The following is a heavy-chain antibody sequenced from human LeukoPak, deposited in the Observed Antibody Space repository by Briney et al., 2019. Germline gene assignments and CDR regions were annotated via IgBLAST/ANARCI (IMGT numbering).Heavy chain of an antibody. V-gene: IGHV4-39*01. D-gene: IGHD4-11*01. CDR2: ISYSGNA. CDR3: ARNLGQTWGTVTTDLWYFDH. Sequence: PSETPSLTCTVSGASIITTNYYWGWIRQPPGKGLEWIGSISYSGNAYYNPSLRSRLSISMDASKNQFSLKVRSVTAADTAVYYCARNLGQTWGTVTTDLWYFDHWGQGTLVPVSS. CDR1: GASIITTNYY. J-gene: IGHJ4*02.